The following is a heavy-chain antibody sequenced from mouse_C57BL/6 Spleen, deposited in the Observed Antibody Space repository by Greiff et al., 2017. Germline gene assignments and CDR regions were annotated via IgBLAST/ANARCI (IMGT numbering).Heavy chain of an antibody. CDR2: IDPSDSYT. D-gene: IGHD2-1*01. J-gene: IGHJ4*01. CDR3: ARGGGNWYYAMDY. CDR1: GYTFTSYW. V-gene: IGHV1-69*01. Sequence: QVQLQQPGAELVMPGASVKLSCKASGYTFTSYWMHWVKQRPGQGLEWIGEIDPSDSYTNYNQKFKGKSTLTVDKSSSTAYMQLSSLTSEDSAVYYCARGGGNWYYAMDYWGQGTSVTVSS.